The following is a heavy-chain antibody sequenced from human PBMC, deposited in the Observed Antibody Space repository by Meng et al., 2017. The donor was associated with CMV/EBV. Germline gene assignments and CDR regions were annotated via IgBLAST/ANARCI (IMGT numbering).Heavy chain of an antibody. Sequence: QVPLVQSVGGVKKPGSSVKVSCQASGGTFSSYAISWVRQAPGQGLEWMGGIIPIFGTANYAQKFQGRVTITADESTSTAYMELSSLRSEDTAVYYCASVTGIGWWYFDLWGRGTLVTVSS. CDR2: IIPIFGTA. V-gene: IGHV1-69*12. D-gene: IGHD1-20*01. J-gene: IGHJ2*01. CDR1: GGTFSSYA. CDR3: ASVTGIGWWYFDL.